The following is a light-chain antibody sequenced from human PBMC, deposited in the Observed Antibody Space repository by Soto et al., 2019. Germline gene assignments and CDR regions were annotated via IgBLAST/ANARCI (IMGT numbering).Light chain of an antibody. J-gene: IGKJ1*01. Sequence: EIVLTQSPGTLSLSPGERATLSCRASQSVSSSYLAWYQQKPGQAPRLLIYGASSRATGIPDRFSGSGSGTDFTITISSLQSEDSAVYYCQQYGSSSWTFGQGTKVDIK. CDR2: GAS. V-gene: IGKV3-20*01. CDR1: QSVSSSY. CDR3: QQYGSSSWT.